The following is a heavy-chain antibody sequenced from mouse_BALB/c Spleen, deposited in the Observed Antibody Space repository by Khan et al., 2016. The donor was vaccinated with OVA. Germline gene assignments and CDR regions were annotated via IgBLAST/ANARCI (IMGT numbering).Heavy chain of an antibody. Sequence: VKLVESGPGLVAPSQSLSITCTVSGFSLSRYNIHWVRQPPGKGLEWLGMIWGGGGTDYNSPLKSRLNISKDNSKSQVFLKMNSLQTDDTAMYYCARAYYRYDGYYAMDYWGQGTSVTVSS. J-gene: IGHJ4*01. CDR2: IWGGGGT. CDR3: ARAYYRYDGYYAMDY. V-gene: IGHV2-6-4*01. CDR1: GFSLSRYN. D-gene: IGHD2-14*01.